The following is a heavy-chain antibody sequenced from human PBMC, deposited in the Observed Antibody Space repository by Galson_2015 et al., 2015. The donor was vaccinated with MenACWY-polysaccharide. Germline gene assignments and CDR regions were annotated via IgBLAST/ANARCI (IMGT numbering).Heavy chain of an antibody. CDR2: ITDSGSST. V-gene: IGHV3-23*01. D-gene: IGHD1-26*01. CDR1: EFTFSSYV. J-gene: IGHJ5*02. CDR3: AKGGREVDNWLDP. Sequence: LRLSCAASEFTFSSYVMSWVRQAPGRGLEWVSSITDSGSSTYYVDSVKGRFTISRDNSKNTLFLQMNSLRADDTAVYYCAKGGREVDNWLDPWGQGALVTVSS.